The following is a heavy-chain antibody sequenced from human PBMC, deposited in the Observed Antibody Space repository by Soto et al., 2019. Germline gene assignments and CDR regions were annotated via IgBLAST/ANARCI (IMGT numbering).Heavy chain of an antibody. V-gene: IGHV3-9*01. CDR1: GFTFDDYA. D-gene: IGHD1-26*01. CDR2: ISWNSGSI. J-gene: IGHJ5*02. CDR3: AKEIVGAPGWFDA. Sequence: EVQLVESGGGLVQPGRSLRLSCAASGFTFDDYAMHWVRQAPGKGLEWVSGISWNSGSIGYADSVKGRFTISRDNAKNSLYLQMNSLRAEDTALYYCAKEIVGAPGWFDAWGQGTLVTVSS.